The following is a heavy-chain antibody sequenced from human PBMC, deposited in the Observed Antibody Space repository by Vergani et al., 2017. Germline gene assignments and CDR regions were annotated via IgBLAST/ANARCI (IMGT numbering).Heavy chain of an antibody. CDR3: ARDGGEYDKDALDV. D-gene: IGHD2-21*01. CDR2: ISTSGAT. Sequence: QVQLQESGPGLVKPSQTLSLTCTVSGGSFSTGGQTWTWLRQSAGKGLEWIGRISTSGATNYNPSLRSRASMSVDASKKQFSLKLTSVTAADTAVYYCARDGGEYDKDALDVWGQGTKVTVTS. CDR1: GGSFSTGGQT. V-gene: IGHV4-61*02. J-gene: IGHJ3*01.